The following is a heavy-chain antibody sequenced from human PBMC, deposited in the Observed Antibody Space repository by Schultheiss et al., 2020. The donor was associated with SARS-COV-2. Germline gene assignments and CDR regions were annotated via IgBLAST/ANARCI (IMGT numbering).Heavy chain of an antibody. CDR2: INHSGST. CDR3: ARGDDYYYYGMDV. V-gene: IGHV4-38-2*02. J-gene: IGHJ6*02. Sequence: SQTLSLTCTVSGYSISSGYYWSWIRQPPGKGLEWIGEINHSGSTNYNPSLKSRVTISVDTSKNQFSLKLSSVTAADTAVYYCARGDDYYYYGMDVWGQGTTVTVSS. D-gene: IGHD2-21*02. CDR1: GYSISSGYY.